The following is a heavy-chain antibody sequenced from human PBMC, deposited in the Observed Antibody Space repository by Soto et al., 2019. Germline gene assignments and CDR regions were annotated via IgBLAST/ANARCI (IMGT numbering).Heavy chain of an antibody. CDR3: ARNPSIYVWGSYRNFYGMDV. Sequence: GESLKISCKGSGYSFTGYWISWVRQMPGKGLEWMVRIDPSDSYTNYSPSFQGHVTISADKSISTAYLQWSSLKASDTAMYYCARNPSIYVWGSYRNFYGMDVWGQGTTVTVSS. J-gene: IGHJ6*02. V-gene: IGHV5-10-1*01. D-gene: IGHD3-16*02. CDR1: GYSFTGYW. CDR2: IDPSDSYT.